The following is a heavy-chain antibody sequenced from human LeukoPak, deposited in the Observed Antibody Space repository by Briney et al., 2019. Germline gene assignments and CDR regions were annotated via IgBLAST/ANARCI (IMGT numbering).Heavy chain of an antibody. J-gene: IGHJ4*02. D-gene: IGHD6-13*01. CDR3: ARDRGSSWYFDY. Sequence: ASVKVSCKASGYTFTSYDINWVRQATGQGLEWMGWMNPNSGNTGYAQKFQGRVTMTRNTSISTAYMELSSLRSEDTAVYYCARDRGSSWYFDYWGQGTLVTVSS. CDR1: GYTFTSYD. CDR2: MNPNSGNT. V-gene: IGHV1-8*01.